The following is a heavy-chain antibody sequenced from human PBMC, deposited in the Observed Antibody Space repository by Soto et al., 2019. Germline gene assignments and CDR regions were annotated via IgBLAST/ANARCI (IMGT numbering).Heavy chain of an antibody. D-gene: IGHD6-19*01. J-gene: IGHJ4*02. Sequence: QVQLVQSVAEVKKPGSSVKVSCKASGGTFSSYPISWVRQAPGQGLEWMGWISPIFGAGNYAQKFQGRVTITADESTSTAYMELSSLRSKDTAVYSCARGSVAGVSMIAAFDYWGQVTLVTVSS. V-gene: IGHV1-69*12. CDR2: ISPIFGAG. CDR1: GGTFSSYP. CDR3: ARGSVAGVSMIAAFDY.